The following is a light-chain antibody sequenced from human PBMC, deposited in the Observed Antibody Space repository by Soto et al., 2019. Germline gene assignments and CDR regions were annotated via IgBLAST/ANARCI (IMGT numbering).Light chain of an antibody. CDR1: QSVGNK. Sequence: EIVVTQSPATLSVSPGERATLSCGASQSVGNKVAWYQHKPGQTPRLIIYDISTRAAGVPARFSGSGYGTDFTLTISSLQSEDFAVYYCQQYNIWRSITFGQGTRLEI. V-gene: IGKV3-15*01. CDR2: DIS. CDR3: QQYNIWRSIT. J-gene: IGKJ5*01.